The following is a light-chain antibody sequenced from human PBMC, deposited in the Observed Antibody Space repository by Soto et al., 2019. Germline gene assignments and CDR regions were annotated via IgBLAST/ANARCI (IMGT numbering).Light chain of an antibody. V-gene: IGKV1-9*01. CDR2: DAS. CDR1: QGISSY. J-gene: IGKJ5*01. Sequence: DRVTMTCRASQGISSYLAWYQQKPGKAPKLLIYDASTLQSGVPSRFSGSGSGTEFTLTISIFQAEDCARYRSELFHCLPIGFAHRTRLEIK. CDR3: ELFHCLPIG.